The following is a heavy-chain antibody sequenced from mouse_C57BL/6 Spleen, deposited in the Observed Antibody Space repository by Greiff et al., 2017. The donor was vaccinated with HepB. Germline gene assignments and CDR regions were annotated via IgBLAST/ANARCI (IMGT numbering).Heavy chain of an antibody. V-gene: IGHV1-54*01. J-gene: IGHJ3*01. CDR3: ARGTYEGFAY. D-gene: IGHD2-12*01. CDR2: INPGSGGT. Sequence: VQLQQSGAELVRPGTSVKVSCKASGYAFTNYLIEWVKQRPGQGLEWIGVINPGSGGTNYNEKFKGKATLTADKSSSTAYMQLSSLTSEDSAVYCCARGTYEGFAYWGQGTLVTVSA. CDR1: GYAFTNYL.